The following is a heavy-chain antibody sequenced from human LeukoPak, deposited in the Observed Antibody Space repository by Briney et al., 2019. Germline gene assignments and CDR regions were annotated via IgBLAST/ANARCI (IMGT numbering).Heavy chain of an antibody. CDR3: TTSGWKGVFDY. CDR2: IKQDGSEK. D-gene: IGHD6-19*01. J-gene: IGHJ4*02. V-gene: IGHV3-7*02. Sequence: GGSLRLSCAASGFTFSSYWMTWVRQAPGKGLEWVANIKQDGSEKNCVDSVKGRFTISRDNAKNSLYLQMNSLRAEDTAVYYCTTSGWKGVFDYWGRGTLVTVSS. CDR1: GFTFSSYW.